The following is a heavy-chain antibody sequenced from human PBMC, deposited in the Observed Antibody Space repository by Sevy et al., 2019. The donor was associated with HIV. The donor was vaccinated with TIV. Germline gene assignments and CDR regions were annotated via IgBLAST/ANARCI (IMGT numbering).Heavy chain of an antibody. J-gene: IGHJ5*02. CDR2: MNPNSGNT. V-gene: IGHV1-8*01. D-gene: IGHD3-10*01. CDR3: AGEGYYYGSGGYTALNWFDP. CDR1: GYTFTSYD. Sequence: ASVKVSCKASGYTFTSYDINWVRQATGQGLEWMGWMNPNSGNTGYAQKFQGRVTMTRNTSISTAYMELSSLRSEDTAVYYCAGEGYYYGSGGYTALNWFDPWGQGTLVTVSS.